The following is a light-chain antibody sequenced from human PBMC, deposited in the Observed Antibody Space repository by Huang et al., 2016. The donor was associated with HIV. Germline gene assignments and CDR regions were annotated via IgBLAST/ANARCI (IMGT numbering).Light chain of an antibody. V-gene: IGKV3-11*01. CDR2: DAS. J-gene: IGKJ2*01. Sequence: EIVLTQSPATLSLSPGERATLSCRASQGVSSYLAWYQQKPGQAPRLLIYDASNRATGIPARFSGSGSGTDFTLTISSLEPEDFAVYYCQQRSNWPYTFGQGTKLGIK. CDR3: QQRSNWPYT. CDR1: QGVSSY.